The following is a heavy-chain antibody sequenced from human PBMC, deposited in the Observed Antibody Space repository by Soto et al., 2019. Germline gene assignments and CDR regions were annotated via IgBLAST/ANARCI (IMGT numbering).Heavy chain of an antibody. V-gene: IGHV3-30*03. CDR2: ISYDGSNK. CDR1: GFTFSSYG. J-gene: IGHJ6*03. Sequence: GSLRLSCAASGFTFSSYGMHWVRQAPGKGLEWVAVISYDGSNKYYADSVKGRFTISRENAKNSLYLQMNSLRAGDTAVYYCARGGYCSGGSCPRLYYMDVWGKGTTVTVSS. CDR3: ARGGYCSGGSCPRLYYMDV. D-gene: IGHD2-15*01.